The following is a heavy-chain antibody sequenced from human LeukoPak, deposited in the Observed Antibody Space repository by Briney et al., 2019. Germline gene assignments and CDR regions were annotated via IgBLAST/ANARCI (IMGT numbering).Heavy chain of an antibody. D-gene: IGHD2-2*02. J-gene: IGHJ3*02. CDR3: AMWELGYCSSTSCYTGGAFDI. CDR1: GYTFTSYS. CDR2: INPSGGST. V-gene: IGHV1-46*01. Sequence: ASVKVSCKASGYTFTSYSINWVRQAPGQGLEWMGIINPSGGSTTYAQKFQGRVTMTRDTSTSTVYMELSSLRSEDTAVYHCAMWELGYCSSTSCYTGGAFDIWGQGTMVTVSS.